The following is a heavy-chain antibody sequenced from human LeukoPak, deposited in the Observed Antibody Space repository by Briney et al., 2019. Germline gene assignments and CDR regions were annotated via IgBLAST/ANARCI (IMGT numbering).Heavy chain of an antibody. CDR1: GYTFTGYY. J-gene: IGHJ6*02. CDR2: INPNSGGT. CDR3: ARGGPTHLGVPRPDYYYYGMDV. Sequence: ASVKVSCKASGYTFTGYYMHWVRQAPGQGLEWMGWINPNSGGTNYAQKFQGWVTTTRDTSISTAYMELSRLRSDDTAVYYCARGGPTHLGVPRPDYYYYGMDVWGQGTTVTVSS. D-gene: IGHD3-16*01. V-gene: IGHV1-2*04.